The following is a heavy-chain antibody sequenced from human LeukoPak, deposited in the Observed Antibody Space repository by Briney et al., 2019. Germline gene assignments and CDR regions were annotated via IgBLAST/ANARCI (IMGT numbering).Heavy chain of an antibody. J-gene: IGHJ4*02. CDR2: ISYDGSNK. V-gene: IGHV3-30*18. CDR1: GFTFSSYG. CDR3: AKDGYSSSWSLDY. Sequence: PGGSLRLSCAASGFTFSSYGMHWVRQAPGKGLEWVAVISYDGSNKYYADSVKGRFTISRDNSKNTLYLQMNSLRAEDTAVYYCAKDGYSSSWSLDYWGQGTLVTVSS. D-gene: IGHD6-13*01.